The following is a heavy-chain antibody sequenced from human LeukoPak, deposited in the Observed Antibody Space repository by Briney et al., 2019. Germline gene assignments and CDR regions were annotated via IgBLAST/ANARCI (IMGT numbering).Heavy chain of an antibody. V-gene: IGHV3-30*03. Sequence: GGSLRLSCAASGFTFSSYGMHWVRQAPGKGLEWVAVISYDGSNKYYADSVKGRFTISRDNAKNSLYLQMNSLRAEDTAVYYCAREQEVYYGGNSDFDYWGQGTLVTVSS. CDR1: GFTFSSYG. D-gene: IGHD4-23*01. CDR2: ISYDGSNK. CDR3: AREQEVYYGGNSDFDY. J-gene: IGHJ4*02.